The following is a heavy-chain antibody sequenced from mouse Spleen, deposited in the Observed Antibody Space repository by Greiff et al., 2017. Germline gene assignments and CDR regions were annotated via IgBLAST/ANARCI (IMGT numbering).Heavy chain of an antibody. CDR2: IHPNSGST. Sequence: QVQLQQPGAELVKPGASVKLSCKASGYTFTSYWMHWVKQRPGQGLEWIGMIHPNSGSTNYNEKFKSKATLTVDKSSSTAYMQLSSLTSEDSAVYYCAPQTARATYWFAYWGQGTLVTVSA. V-gene: IGHV1-64*01. CDR1: GYTFTSYW. CDR3: APQTARATYWFAY. J-gene: IGHJ3*01. D-gene: IGHD3-2*01.